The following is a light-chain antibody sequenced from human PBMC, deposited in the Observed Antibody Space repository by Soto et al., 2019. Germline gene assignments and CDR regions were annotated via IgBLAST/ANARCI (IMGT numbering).Light chain of an antibody. CDR3: AAWDDSLKGLV. Sequence: QSVLTQPPSASGTPGQRVTISCSGSSSNIGSNTVNLYQQLPGTAPKLLIYNNNQRPSGVPDRFSGSKSGTSASLAISGLQSEDEADYYCAAWDDSLKGLVFGTGTKLT. CDR1: SSNIGSNT. V-gene: IGLV1-44*01. J-gene: IGLJ1*01. CDR2: NNN.